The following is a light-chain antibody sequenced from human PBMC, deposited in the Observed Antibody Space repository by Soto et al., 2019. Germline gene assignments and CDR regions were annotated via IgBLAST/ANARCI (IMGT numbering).Light chain of an antibody. CDR1: QSVSSN. CDR2: DAS. V-gene: IGKV3-15*01. CDR3: QQYNNWPVT. Sequence: EIVMTQSPATLSVSPGERATLSCRASQSVSSNLAWYQQKPGQAPRLLIYDASTRATGIPARFSGSGSGTEFTLTISSLQSEDFAVYHCQQYNNWPVTFGPATKVDTK. J-gene: IGKJ3*01.